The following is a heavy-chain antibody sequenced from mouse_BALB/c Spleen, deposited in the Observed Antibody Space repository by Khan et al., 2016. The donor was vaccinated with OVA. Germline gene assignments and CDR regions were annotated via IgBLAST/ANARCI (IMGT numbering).Heavy chain of an antibody. CDR2: INPNNGYT. D-gene: IGHD2-14*01. CDR1: GYTFTSYT. J-gene: IGHJ3*01. Sequence: QVQLKQSGAELARPGASVKMSCKASGYTFTSYTIHWIKLRPGQGLEWIGYINPNNGYTNYNQKFKDKATLTADKSSTTVYMQLSSLTSDDSAVYNVVRDGAYYRNDGCFAYWGQGTLVTVSA. V-gene: IGHV1-4*01. CDR3: VRDGAYYRNDGCFAY.